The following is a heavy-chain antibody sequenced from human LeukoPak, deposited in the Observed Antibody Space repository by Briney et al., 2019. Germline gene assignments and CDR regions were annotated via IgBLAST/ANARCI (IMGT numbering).Heavy chain of an antibody. J-gene: IGHJ4*02. D-gene: IGHD2-2*02. CDR3: ARSFIVVPAAIDYFDY. CDR1: GGSISSGGYY. V-gene: IGHV4-31*03. Sequence: PSETLSLTCTVSGGSISSGGYYWSWIRQHPGKGLEWIGYIYYSGSTYYNPSLKSRVTISVDTSKNQFSLKLSSVTAADTAVYYCARSFIVVPAAIDYFDYWGQGTLVTVSS. CDR2: IYYSGST.